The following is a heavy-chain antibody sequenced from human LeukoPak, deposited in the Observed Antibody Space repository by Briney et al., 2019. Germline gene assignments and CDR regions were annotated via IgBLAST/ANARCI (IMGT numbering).Heavy chain of an antibody. CDR2: IADDGKDK. D-gene: IGHD6-25*01. V-gene: IGHV3-30*04. CDR3: ARDRHIAAAGYYFDY. CDR1: GFTFSTYP. Sequence: GALRLSCAASGFTFSTYPIHWVRQAPGKGLEWVAVIADDGKDKHYVESVKGRFTISRDNSKNTLYLQMNSLRVEDTAVYYCARDRHIAAAGYYFDYWGQGTLVTVSS. J-gene: IGHJ4*02.